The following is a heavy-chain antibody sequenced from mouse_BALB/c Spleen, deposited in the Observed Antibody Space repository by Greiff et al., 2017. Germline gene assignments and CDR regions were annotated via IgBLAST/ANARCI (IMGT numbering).Heavy chain of an antibody. D-gene: IGHD2-4*01. Sequence: EVQLVESGGGLVKPGGSLKLSCAASGFTFSSYAMSWVRQSPEKRLEWVAEISSGGSYTYYPDTVTGRFTISRDNAKNTLYLEMSSLRSEDTAMYYCARYIYYDYDGFAYWGQGTLVTVSA. CDR2: ISSGGSYT. CDR1: GFTFSSYA. CDR3: ARYIYYDYDGFAY. V-gene: IGHV5-9-4*01. J-gene: IGHJ3*01.